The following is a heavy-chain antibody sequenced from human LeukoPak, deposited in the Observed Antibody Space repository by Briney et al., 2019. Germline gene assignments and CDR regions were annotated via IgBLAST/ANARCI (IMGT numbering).Heavy chain of an antibody. CDR1: GFTLSAYA. Sequence: PGGSLRLSCAASGFTLSAYAMSWVRQAPGKGPEWVSAVSGSGNRLFYADSVKGRFTISRDNSKNTLYLQMNSLRAEGTAIYYCAKLYYYAALFDYWGQGTLVTVSS. J-gene: IGHJ4*02. CDR3: AKLYYYAALFDY. D-gene: IGHD3-10*01. CDR2: VSGSGNRL. V-gene: IGHV3-23*01.